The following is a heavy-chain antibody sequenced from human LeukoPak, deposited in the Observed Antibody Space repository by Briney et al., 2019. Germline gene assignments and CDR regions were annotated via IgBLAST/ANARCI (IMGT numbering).Heavy chain of an antibody. CDR2: ISGSGGST. J-gene: IGHJ4*02. D-gene: IGHD3-3*01. CDR3: ASLADFWSAFDY. Sequence: GGSLRLSCAASGFTFSSYAMSWVRQTPGKGLEWVSGISGSGGSTYYADSVKGRFTISRDNSKNTLYLQMNSLRAEDVALYYCASLADFWSAFDYWGQGTLVTVSS. V-gene: IGHV3-23*01. CDR1: GFTFSSYA.